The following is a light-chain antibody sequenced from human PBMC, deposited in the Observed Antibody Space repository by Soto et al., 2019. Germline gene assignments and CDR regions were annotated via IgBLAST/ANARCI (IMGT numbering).Light chain of an antibody. CDR2: AAS. CDR1: QGISNF. CDR3: QQLESYPST. J-gene: IGKJ4*01. Sequence: IQLTQSPSSPSSSVGNRVTITCRASQGISNFLAWYQQKPGKAPKLLIYAASTLQSGVPSRFSGIGSGTDFTLTISSLKNEDFATYYGQQLESYPSTFGGGTKVDIK. V-gene: IGKV1-9*01.